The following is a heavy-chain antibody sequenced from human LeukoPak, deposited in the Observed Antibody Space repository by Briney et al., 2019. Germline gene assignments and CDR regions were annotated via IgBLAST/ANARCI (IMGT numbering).Heavy chain of an antibody. Sequence: GGSLRLSCAASGFTLSSYSMNWVRQAPGKGLEWVSSISSSSSYIYYADSVKGRFTISRDNAKNSLYLQMNSLRAEDTAVYYCACSSYGDYAAFDYWGQGTLVTVSS. CDR1: GFTLSSYS. J-gene: IGHJ4*02. CDR3: ACSSYGDYAAFDY. D-gene: IGHD4-17*01. CDR2: ISSSSSYI. V-gene: IGHV3-21*01.